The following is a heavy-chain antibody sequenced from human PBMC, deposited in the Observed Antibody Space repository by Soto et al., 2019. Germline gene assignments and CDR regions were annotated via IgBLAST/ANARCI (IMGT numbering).Heavy chain of an antibody. CDR2: INPATGAA. CDR3: ARGGGVGVAGSAAFDM. J-gene: IGHJ3*02. D-gene: IGHD3-3*01. V-gene: IGHV1-2*02. Sequence: QLHLVQSGAVVKKPGASVTVSCSASGYPVTAYYMHWVRQAPGRGLEWMGGINPATGAAKYTQTFQGRVTMTSDTSTSTVLMELSGLTSEDPAVFYCARGGGVGVAGSAAFDMWGQGTLVTVSS. CDR1: GYPVTAYY.